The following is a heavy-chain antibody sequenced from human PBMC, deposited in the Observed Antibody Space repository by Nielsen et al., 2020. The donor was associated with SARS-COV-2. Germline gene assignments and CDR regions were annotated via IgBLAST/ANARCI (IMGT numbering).Heavy chain of an antibody. Sequence: EGSLRLSCAASGFTFSSYDMHWVRQTTGKGLERVSAIGTAGDTYYPGSVKGRFTISRENAKNSLYLQMNSLRAGDTAVYYCARGRYYDFWSGYYYFDYWGQGTLVTISS. CDR3: ARGRYYDFWSGYYYFDY. CDR1: GFTFSSYD. J-gene: IGHJ4*02. CDR2: IGTAGDT. D-gene: IGHD3-3*01. V-gene: IGHV3-13*04.